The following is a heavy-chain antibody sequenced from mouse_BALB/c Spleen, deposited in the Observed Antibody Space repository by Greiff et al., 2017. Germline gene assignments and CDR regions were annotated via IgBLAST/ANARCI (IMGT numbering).Heavy chain of an antibody. J-gene: IGHJ2*01. CDR1: GFTFSSYA. Sequence: EVHLVESGGGLVKPGGSLKLSCAASGFTFSSYAMSWVRQTPEKRLEWVASISSGGSTYYPDSVKGRFTISRDNARNILYLQMSSLRSEDTAMYYCARDNRYDAYYFDYWGQGTTLTVSS. CDR2: ISSGGST. D-gene: IGHD2-14*01. V-gene: IGHV5-6-5*01. CDR3: ARDNRYDAYYFDY.